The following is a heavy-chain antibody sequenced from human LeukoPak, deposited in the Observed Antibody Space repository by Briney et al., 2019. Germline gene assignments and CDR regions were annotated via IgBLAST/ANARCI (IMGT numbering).Heavy chain of an antibody. CDR3: ARPYYYDSRIDP. J-gene: IGHJ5*02. CDR1: GGSISSGDYY. Sequence: SETLSLTCTVSGGSISSGDYYWSWIRQPPGKGLEWIGYTYCSGSTCYNPSLKSRATISVDTSKNQFSLKLTSVTAAGTAVYYCARPYYYDSRIDPWGQGTLVTVSS. CDR2: TYCSGST. V-gene: IGHV4-30-4*01. D-gene: IGHD3-22*01.